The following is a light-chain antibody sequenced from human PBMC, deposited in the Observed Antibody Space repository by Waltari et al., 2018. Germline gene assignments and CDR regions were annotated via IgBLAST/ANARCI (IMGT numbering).Light chain of an antibody. CDR3: QQYNNWT. CDR1: QSVSSN. CDR2: DAS. V-gene: IGKV3-15*01. J-gene: IGKJ1*01. Sequence: EIVMTQSPATLSVSPGERATLSCRASQSVSSNVAWYQQKPGQAPRLLIFDASTRATGIPARFSGSGYGTEFTLTISSLQSEDFAVYYCQQYNNWTFGQGTKVEIK.